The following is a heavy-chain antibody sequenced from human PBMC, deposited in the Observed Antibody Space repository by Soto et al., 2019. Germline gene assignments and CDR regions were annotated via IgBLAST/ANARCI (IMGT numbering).Heavy chain of an antibody. CDR2: ISYDGSNK. CDR3: AKDLGVVVVVAATYYYYGMDV. J-gene: IGHJ6*02. D-gene: IGHD2-15*01. CDR1: GFTFSSYG. V-gene: IGHV3-30*18. Sequence: GGSLRLSCAASGFTFSSYGMHWVRQAPGKGLEWVAVISYDGSNKYYADSVKGRFTISRDNSKNTLYLQMNSLRAEDTAVYYCAKDLGVVVVVAATYYYYGMDVWGQGTTVTVSS.